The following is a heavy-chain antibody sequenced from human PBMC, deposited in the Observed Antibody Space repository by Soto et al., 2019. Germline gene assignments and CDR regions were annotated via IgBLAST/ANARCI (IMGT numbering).Heavy chain of an antibody. CDR1: GYIFTSYA. CDR2: INAGNGNT. V-gene: IGHV1-3*01. CDR3: ARGNTPPADY. Sequence: ASVKVSCKTSGYIFTSYAIHWVRQAPGQRPEWMGWINAGNGNTKYAQNFLDRVTFSREASASTVHMDLSTLRSEDTAVYYCARGNTPPADYWGQGTLVTVSS. J-gene: IGHJ4*02.